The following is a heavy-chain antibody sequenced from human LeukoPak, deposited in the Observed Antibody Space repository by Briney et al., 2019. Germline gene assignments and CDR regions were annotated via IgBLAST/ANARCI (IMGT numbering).Heavy chain of an antibody. J-gene: IGHJ4*02. CDR2: IFYSGST. Sequence: PSQTLSLACTVSGGSISSGDYYWSWIRQRPGKGLEWIGYIFYSGSTYYNPSLKSRLTISVDTSKNQFSLRLSSVTAADTAVYYCARVWAMDYRNTAMVGRVIVYWGQGALVTVSS. D-gene: IGHD5-18*01. CDR3: ARVWAMDYRNTAMVGRVIVY. V-gene: IGHV4-30-4*08. CDR1: GGSISSGDYY.